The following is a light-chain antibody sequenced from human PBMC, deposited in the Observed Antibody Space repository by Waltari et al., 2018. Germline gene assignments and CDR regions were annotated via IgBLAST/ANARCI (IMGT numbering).Light chain of an antibody. CDR1: QAINGY. CDR2: DTS. CDR3: QELNIFPLT. Sequence: DIQLTQSPSLLSASVGDRVTITCRASQAINGYLAWYHVRPGRAPKLLIYDTSTLQSGVPSRFSGSESGTDFTLTISTLQPEDFATYYCQELNIFPLTFGGGTKVEIK. J-gene: IGKJ4*01. V-gene: IGKV1-9*01.